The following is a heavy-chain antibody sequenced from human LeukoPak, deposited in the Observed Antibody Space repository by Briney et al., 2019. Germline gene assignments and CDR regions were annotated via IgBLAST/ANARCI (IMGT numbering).Heavy chain of an antibody. CDR1: AHTLTAFW. D-gene: IGHD6-13*01. V-gene: IGHV5-51*01. Sequence: GESLKISCKGSAHTLTAFWLGWVRQMPGKGLEWMGIIYPGDSDTRYNPAFQGQVTNSADRSTKTAYLQWNSLKASDTAMYYCASTSSSWFLGIHWGQGTLVTVSS. CDR2: IYPGDSDT. CDR3: ASTSSSWFLGIH. J-gene: IGHJ4*02.